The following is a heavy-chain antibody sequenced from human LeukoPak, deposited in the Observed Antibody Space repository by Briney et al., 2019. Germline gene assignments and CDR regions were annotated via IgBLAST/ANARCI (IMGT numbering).Heavy chain of an antibody. J-gene: IGHJ4*02. V-gene: IGHV4-39*01. Sequence: PSETLSLTCAVSGGSISSSSYYWGWIRQPPGKGLEWIGSIYYSGSTYYNPSLKSRVTISVDTSKNQFSLKLSSVTAADTAVYYCARPMVRGVITAPGYWGQGTLVTVSS. D-gene: IGHD3-10*01. CDR1: GGSISSSSYY. CDR2: IYYSGST. CDR3: ARPMVRGVITAPGY.